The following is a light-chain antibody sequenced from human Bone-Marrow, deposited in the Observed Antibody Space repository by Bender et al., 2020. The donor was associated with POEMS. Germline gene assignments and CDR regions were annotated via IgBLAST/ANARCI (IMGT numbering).Light chain of an antibody. CDR1: NIGTKS. CDR2: DDS. Sequence: YVLTQPPSVSVALGQTARITCGGNNIGTKSVHWYQQKPGQAPVRVVYDDSDRPSGIPERFSGSNSGNTATLTLSRVEAGDEADYYCQVWDTGNDHYVFGSGTKVTVL. V-gene: IGLV3-21*02. CDR3: QVWDTGNDHYV. J-gene: IGLJ1*01.